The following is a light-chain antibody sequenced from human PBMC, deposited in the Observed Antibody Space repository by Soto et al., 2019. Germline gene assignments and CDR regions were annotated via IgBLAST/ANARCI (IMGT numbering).Light chain of an antibody. CDR2: EVS. CDR1: SSDVGGYNY. Sequence: QSALTQPPSASGSPGQSVTISCTGTSSDVGGYNYVSWYQQHPGNAPKLMIYEVSKRPSGVPDRFSGSKSGNTASLTVSGLQAEEEADYYCSSFAGSNNFGVFGAGTKLNVL. V-gene: IGLV2-8*01. CDR3: SSFAGSNNFGV. J-gene: IGLJ1*01.